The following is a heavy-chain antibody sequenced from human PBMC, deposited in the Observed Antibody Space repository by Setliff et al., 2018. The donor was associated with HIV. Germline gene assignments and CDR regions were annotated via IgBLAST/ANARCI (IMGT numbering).Heavy chain of an antibody. CDR1: GFSFSSYW. CDR3: ARDATRGGDFDF. Sequence: RLSCAASGFSFSSYWMSWVRQAPGKGLEWVANIKQDGSEKYYVDSVRGRFTISRDNAKNSLYLQMNSLSAEDTAVYYCARDATRGGDFDFWGQGTLVTVSS. D-gene: IGHD1-26*01. J-gene: IGHJ4*02. V-gene: IGHV3-7*01. CDR2: IKQDGSEK.